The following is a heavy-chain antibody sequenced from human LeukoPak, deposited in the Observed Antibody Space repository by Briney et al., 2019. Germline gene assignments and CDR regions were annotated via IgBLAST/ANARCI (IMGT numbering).Heavy chain of an antibody. CDR2: IYPGDSDT. V-gene: IGHV5-51*01. Sequence: GESLKISCEGSGYSSTSYWIAWVRQMPGKGLEWMGIIYPGDSDTRYSPSFQGQVTISADKSISTAYLQWRSLKASDTAMYYCARQWYEDTVMVDYWGQGTLVTVSS. J-gene: IGHJ4*02. CDR1: GYSSTSYW. CDR3: ARQWYEDTVMVDY. D-gene: IGHD5-18*01.